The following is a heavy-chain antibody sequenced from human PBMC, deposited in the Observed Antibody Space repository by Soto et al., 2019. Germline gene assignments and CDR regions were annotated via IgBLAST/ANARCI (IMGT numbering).Heavy chain of an antibody. CDR1: GGTFSSYA. CDR2: IIPIFGTA. V-gene: IGHV1-69*01. J-gene: IGHJ6*02. D-gene: IGHD2-15*01. Sequence: QVQLVQSGAEVKKPGSSVKVSCKASGGTFSSYAISWVRQAPGHGLEWMGGIIPIFGTANYAQKFQGRVTITADESTSTAHVELSSLRSEDTAVYYCARGGGYCSGGSCYSVYYYYGMDVWGQGTTVTVSS. CDR3: ARGGGYCSGGSCYSVYYYYGMDV.